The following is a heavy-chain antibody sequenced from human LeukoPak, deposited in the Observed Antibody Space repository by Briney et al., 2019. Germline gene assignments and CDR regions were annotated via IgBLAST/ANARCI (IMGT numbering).Heavy chain of an antibody. CDR1: GGSISSGYW. V-gene: IGHV4-4*02. CDR2: IYHSGST. D-gene: IGHD6-13*01. J-gene: IGHJ2*01. CDR3: ARVAAAYDWYFDL. Sequence: SETLSLTCAVSGGSISSGYWWSWVRQPPGKGLEWIGEIYHSGSTNYNPSLKSRVTISVDTSKNQFSLKLSSVTAADTAVYYCARVAAAYDWYFDLWGRGTLVTVSS.